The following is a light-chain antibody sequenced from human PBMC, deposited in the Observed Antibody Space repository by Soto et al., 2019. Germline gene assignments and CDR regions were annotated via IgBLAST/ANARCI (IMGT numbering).Light chain of an antibody. CDR2: GAS. J-gene: IGKJ4*01. CDR3: QQYGSSPRT. V-gene: IGKV3-20*01. CDR1: QSVSSNY. Sequence: ALPQSPGTLSSSPGERATLSCRASQSVSSNYLAWYQQKPGQAPRLLIYGASSRATCIPDRFSGSGSGTDFSLTIDSLESEDFAVDYCQQYGSSPRTFGGGTKVEIK.